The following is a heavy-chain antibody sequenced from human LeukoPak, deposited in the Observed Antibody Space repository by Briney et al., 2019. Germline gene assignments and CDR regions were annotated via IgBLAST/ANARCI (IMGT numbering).Heavy chain of an antibody. CDR2: IIPIFGTA. V-gene: IGHV1-69*05. Sequence: SVKVSCKASGGTFSSYAISWVRQAPGQGLEWMGRIIPIFGTANYAQKFQGRVTITTDESTSTAYMELSSLGSEDTAVYYCARDDVMITFGGVIVWGQGTLVTVTS. J-gene: IGHJ4*02. CDR1: GGTFSSYA. D-gene: IGHD3-16*02. CDR3: ARDDVMITFGGVIV.